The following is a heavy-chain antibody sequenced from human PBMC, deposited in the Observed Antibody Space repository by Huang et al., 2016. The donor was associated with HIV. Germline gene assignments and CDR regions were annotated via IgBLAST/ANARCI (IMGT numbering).Heavy chain of an antibody. V-gene: IGHV3-49*05. CDR3: TRENYDFWSGYYKYYFDY. J-gene: IGHJ4*02. Sequence: EVQLVESGGGLVKPGRSLRLSCTASGFTFGDYAMSWFRQAPGKGLEWVGVIRSRASSGRTGYAASGKGRFTISRDDSKSIAYLQMNSLKIEDTAVYYCTRENYDFWSGYYKYYFDYWGQGTLVTVSS. CDR2: IRSRASSGRT. D-gene: IGHD3-3*01. CDR1: GFTFGDYA.